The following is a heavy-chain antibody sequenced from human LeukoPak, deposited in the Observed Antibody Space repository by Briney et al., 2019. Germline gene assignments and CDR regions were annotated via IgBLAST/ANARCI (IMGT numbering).Heavy chain of an antibody. J-gene: IGHJ4*02. D-gene: IGHD6-13*01. CDR3: ARDRVAAAGLLDY. Sequence: ASVKVSCKGSGYTFTGYYMHWVRQAPGQGLEWMGWINPNSGGTNYAQKFQGRVTMTRDTSISTAYMELSRLRSDDTAVYYCARDRVAAAGLLDYWGQGTLVTVSS. V-gene: IGHV1-2*02. CDR1: GYTFTGYY. CDR2: INPNSGGT.